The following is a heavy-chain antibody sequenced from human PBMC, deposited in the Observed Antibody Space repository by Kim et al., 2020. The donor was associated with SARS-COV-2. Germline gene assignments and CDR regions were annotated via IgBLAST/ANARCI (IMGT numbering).Heavy chain of an antibody. D-gene: IGHD3-22*01. CDR1: GFTVSTKY. V-gene: IGHV3-53*01. J-gene: IGHJ4*02. CDR2: IYSGGST. Sequence: GGSLRLSCAASGFTVSTKYMSWVRQAPGKGLQWVSLIYSGGSTYYADSVRGRFTIFRDNSKNMLYLQTNNLRAEDTAVYYCASVVGDSSVYFHDYWGQGTLVTVSS. CDR3: ASVVGDSSVYFHDY.